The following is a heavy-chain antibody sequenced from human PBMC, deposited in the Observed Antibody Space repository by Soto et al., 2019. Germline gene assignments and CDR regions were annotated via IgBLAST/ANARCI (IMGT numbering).Heavy chain of an antibody. V-gene: IGHV3-23*01. J-gene: IGHJ4*02. CDR3: AKEMVSYDSSGYYYPKRADY. D-gene: IGHD3-22*01. Sequence: LRLSCAASGFTFSSYAMSWVRQAPGKGLEWVSGISGSGGSTYYADSVKGRFTMSRDNSKNTLYLQMNSLRAEDTAVYYCAKEMVSYDSSGYYYPKRADYWGQGTLVTVSS. CDR2: ISGSGGST. CDR1: GFTFSSYA.